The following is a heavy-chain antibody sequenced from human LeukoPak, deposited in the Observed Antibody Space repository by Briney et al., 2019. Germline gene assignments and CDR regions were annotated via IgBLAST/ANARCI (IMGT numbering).Heavy chain of an antibody. CDR1: GFTFSSYA. J-gene: IGHJ2*01. CDR3: AKDRTVGASYWYFDL. CDR2: TSGSGGST. D-gene: IGHD1-26*01. V-gene: IGHV3-23*01. Sequence: GGSLRLSCAASGFTFSSYAMSWVRQTPGKGLEWVSLTSGSGGSTYYADSVKGRFTISRDSSKNTLFLHMNTLRAEDTAIYYCAKDRTVGASYWYFDLWGRGTLVTVSS.